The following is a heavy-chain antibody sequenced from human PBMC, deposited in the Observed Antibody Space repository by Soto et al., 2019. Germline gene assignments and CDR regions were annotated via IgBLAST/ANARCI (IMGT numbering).Heavy chain of an antibody. D-gene: IGHD2-15*01. CDR1: GFTVSDIY. CDR2: IYKDFT. CDR3: AREPRYCSGGSCSIMGDAFDI. J-gene: IGHJ3*02. Sequence: EVQLVESGGGLVQPGGSLRLSCVASGFTVSDIYMNWVRQAPGKGLEWVSVIYKDFTDYADFVKCRFSVSTDSSKNALYLQMDNLRAEDTAVYYCAREPRYCSGGSCSIMGDAFDIWGQGAMVTVSS. V-gene: IGHV3-66*01.